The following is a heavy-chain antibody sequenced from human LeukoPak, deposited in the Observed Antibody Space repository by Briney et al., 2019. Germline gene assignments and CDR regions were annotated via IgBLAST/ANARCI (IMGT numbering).Heavy chain of an antibody. CDR2: IKQDGSEK. Sequence: GGSLRLSCAASGFTLSSYWMSWVRQAPGKGLEWVANIKQDGSEKYYVDSVKGRFTISRDNAKNSLFLQMNSLRAEDTAIYNCARDGARQINIAVPGGDYWGQGTLVTVSS. CDR3: ARDGARQINIAVPGGDY. D-gene: IGHD6-19*01. J-gene: IGHJ4*02. CDR1: GFTLSSYW. V-gene: IGHV3-7*01.